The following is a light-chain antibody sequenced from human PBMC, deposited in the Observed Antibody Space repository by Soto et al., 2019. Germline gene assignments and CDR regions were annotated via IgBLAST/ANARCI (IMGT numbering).Light chain of an antibody. Sequence: DIQMTQSPSTLSGSVGDRVTITCRASQTISSLLAWYQQKPGKAPKLLIYKASTLKSGAPSRVGGSGSGTEFTLTISSLQPDDFETYDGQQTYSTPFTFGPGTRVDFK. CDR2: KAS. J-gene: IGKJ3*01. V-gene: IGKV1-5*03. CDR3: QQTYSTPFT. CDR1: QTISSL.